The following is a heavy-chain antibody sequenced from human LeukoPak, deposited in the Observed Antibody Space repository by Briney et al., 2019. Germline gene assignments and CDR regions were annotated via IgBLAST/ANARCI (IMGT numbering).Heavy chain of an antibody. J-gene: IGHJ4*02. CDR2: IKAYGGTT. V-gene: IGHV3-49*03. Sequence: GGSLRLSCTASGFTFGDYAMSWFRQAPGKGLEWVGFIKAYGGTTEYAASVNGRFNISRDDSKSIAYLQMNSLKTEDTAVYYCSKTRERWLQLASWDDWGQGTLVTVSS. D-gene: IGHD5-24*01. CDR1: GFTFGDYA. CDR3: SKTRERWLQLASWDD.